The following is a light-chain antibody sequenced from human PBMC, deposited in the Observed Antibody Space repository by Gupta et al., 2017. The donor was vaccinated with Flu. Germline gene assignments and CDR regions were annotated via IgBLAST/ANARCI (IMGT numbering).Light chain of an antibody. CDR1: QSVSSY. V-gene: IGKV3-11*01. CDR2: DAS. CDR3: QQRSNWPLI. Sequence: VLAQSPATLALSVGDRATLSCRASQSVSSYLAWYQQKPGQAPRLLIYDASNRATGIPARFSGSGSGTDFTLTISSLESEDFAVYYCQQRSNWPLIFGGGTKLEIK. J-gene: IGKJ4*01.